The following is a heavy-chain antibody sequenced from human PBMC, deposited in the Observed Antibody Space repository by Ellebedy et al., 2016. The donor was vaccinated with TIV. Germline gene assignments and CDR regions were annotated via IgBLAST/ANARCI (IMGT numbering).Heavy chain of an antibody. CDR1: GYTFTGYY. D-gene: IGHD2-15*01. CDR2: ISAYNGNT. CDR3: ARGGLTAATIDY. J-gene: IGHJ4*02. Sequence: ASVKVSXXASGYTFTGYYMHWVRQAPGQGLEWMGWISAYNGNTNYAQKLQGRVTMTTDTSTSTAYMELRSLRSDDTAVYYCARGGLTAATIDYWGQGTLVTVSS. V-gene: IGHV1-18*04.